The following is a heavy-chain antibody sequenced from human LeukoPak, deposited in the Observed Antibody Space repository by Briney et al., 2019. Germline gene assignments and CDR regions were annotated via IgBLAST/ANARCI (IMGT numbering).Heavy chain of an antibody. Sequence: PSETLSLTCTVSGGSISSGGYYWGWIRQPPGKGLEWIGSIYYSGSTYYNPSLKSRVTISVDTSKNQFSLKLSSVTAADTAVYYCASYCSSTSCLRRAFDIWGQGTMVTVSS. CDR3: ASYCSSTSCLRRAFDI. CDR1: GGSISSGGYY. D-gene: IGHD2-2*01. J-gene: IGHJ3*02. V-gene: IGHV4-39*01. CDR2: IYYSGST.